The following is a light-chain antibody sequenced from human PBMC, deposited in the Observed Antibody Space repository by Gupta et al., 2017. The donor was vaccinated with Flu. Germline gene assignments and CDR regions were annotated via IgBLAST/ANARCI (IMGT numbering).Light chain of an antibody. J-gene: IGKJ1*01. Sequence: DIVMTQSPESLAVSLGETATINCKPSQSVTSTSNYRNYLAWYQQKPGHPPSLLLSWASVRESRFPDRFSGSGSGTDFALTITNFQVEDVAVYYCQQYLDTPLTFGQGTRVEIK. V-gene: IGKV4-1*01. CDR3: QQYLDTPLT. CDR2: WAS. CDR1: QSVTSTSNYRNY.